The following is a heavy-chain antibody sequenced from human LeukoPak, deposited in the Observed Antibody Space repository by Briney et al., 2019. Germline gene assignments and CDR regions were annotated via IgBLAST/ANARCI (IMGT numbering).Heavy chain of an antibody. J-gene: IGHJ6*03. CDR1: GGSFSGYY. Sequence: SETLSLTCAVYGGSFSGYYWSWIRQPPGKGLEWIGVINHSGSTNYNPSLKSRVTISVDTSKNQFSLKLSSVTAADTAVYYCARGPAANRGYYYYYMDVWGKGTTVTVSS. CDR2: INHSGST. CDR3: ARGPAANRGYYYYYMDV. V-gene: IGHV4-34*01. D-gene: IGHD2-2*01.